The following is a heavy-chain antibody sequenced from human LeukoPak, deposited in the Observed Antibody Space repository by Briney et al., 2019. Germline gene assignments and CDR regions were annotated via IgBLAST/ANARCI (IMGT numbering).Heavy chain of an antibody. CDR3: ARGDWKYGDFDR. V-gene: IGHV4-39*07. CDR2: VYYRGNT. J-gene: IGHJ4*02. Sequence: PSETLSLTCAVSGGSISSCSYYWGWIRQPPGKGLEWIGSVYYRGNTYYNPSLKSRVTTSVDTSKNQFSLKVSSMTAADTAVYYCARGDWKYGDFDRWGQGTLVTVSS. CDR1: GGSISSCSYY. D-gene: IGHD1-7*01.